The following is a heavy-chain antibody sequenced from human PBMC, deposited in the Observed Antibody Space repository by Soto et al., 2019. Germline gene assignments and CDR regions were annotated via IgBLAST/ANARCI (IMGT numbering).Heavy chain of an antibody. J-gene: IGHJ6*02. D-gene: IGHD2-8*01. CDR2: IIPIFGTA. V-gene: IGHV1-69*13. CDR3: ARNSAYCTNGVCYNPTHYYYGMDV. Sequence: SVKVSCKASGGTFSSYSISWVLQAPGQGLEWMGGIIPIFGTANYAQKFQGRVTITADESTSTAYMELSSLRSEDTAVYYCARNSAYCTNGVCYNPTHYYYGMDVWGQGTTVTVSS. CDR1: GGTFSSYS.